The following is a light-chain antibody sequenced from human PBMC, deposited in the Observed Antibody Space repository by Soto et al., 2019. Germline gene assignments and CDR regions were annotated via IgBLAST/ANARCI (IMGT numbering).Light chain of an antibody. CDR1: QSFNTW. Sequence: DIQMTQSPSTLPASLGDIVTIACRASQSFNTWLAWYQQKPGKAPKLLIYDASSLESGVPSRFSGSGSGTEFTLTISSLQPDDFATYYCQQYNSHGTFGQGTKVDIK. CDR3: QQYNSHGT. CDR2: DAS. J-gene: IGKJ1*01. V-gene: IGKV1-5*01.